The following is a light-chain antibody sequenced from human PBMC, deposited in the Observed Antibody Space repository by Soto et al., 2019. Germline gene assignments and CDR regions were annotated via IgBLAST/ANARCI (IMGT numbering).Light chain of an antibody. CDR3: MQGTP. V-gene: IGKV2-30*01. CDR2: KVS. J-gene: IGKJ4*01. CDR1: HSLVYSDGNTY. Sequence: DIVMTQSPLSLPVTLGQPASVSCRSSHSLVYSDGNTYLNWFQQMPGQSPRRLIYKVSSRDSGVPDRFSGSGSGTDFTLKISRVEAEDVGVYYCMQGTPFGGGTKVEIK.